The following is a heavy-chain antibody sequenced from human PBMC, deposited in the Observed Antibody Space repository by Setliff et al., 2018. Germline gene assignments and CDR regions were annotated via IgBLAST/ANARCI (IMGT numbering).Heavy chain of an antibody. Sequence: GASVKVSCKASGYTFTGYGVSWVRQAPGQGLEWVGWISPYNGNTYYAPKFQGRFIMTVDTSTTTAYVELRSLRSDDTAIYYCSRLVRFCTTTACQRLSGDDYWGQGTLVTVSS. D-gene: IGHD4-17*01. J-gene: IGHJ4*02. V-gene: IGHV1-18*01. CDR1: GYTFTGYG. CDR2: ISPYNGNT. CDR3: SRLVRFCTTTACQRLSGDDY.